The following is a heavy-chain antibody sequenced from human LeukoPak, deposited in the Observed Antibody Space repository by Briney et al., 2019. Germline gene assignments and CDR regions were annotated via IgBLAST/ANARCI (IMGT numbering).Heavy chain of an antibody. CDR3: ARSARLLEY. Sequence: GSLRLSCAASGFTLSSYAMSWVRQAPGKGLEWVSAISGSGGSTYYADSVKGRFTISRDNAKNSLYLQKNSLRAEDTAVYYCARSARLLEYWGQGTLVAVSS. CDR1: GFTLSSYA. CDR2: ISGSGGST. V-gene: IGHV3-23*01. D-gene: IGHD2-21*01. J-gene: IGHJ4*02.